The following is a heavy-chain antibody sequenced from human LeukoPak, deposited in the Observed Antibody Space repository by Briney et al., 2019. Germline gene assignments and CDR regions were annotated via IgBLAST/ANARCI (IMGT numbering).Heavy chain of an antibody. V-gene: IGHV1-24*01. CDR3: ATTPGSYPLDY. CDR2: FDPEDGET. J-gene: IGHJ4*02. D-gene: IGHD1-26*01. CDR1: GYTFTGYY. Sequence: ASVKVSCKASGYTFTGYYMHWVRQAPGQGLEWMGGFDPEDGETIYAQKFQGRVTMTEDTSTDTAYMELSSLRSEDTAVYYCATTPGSYPLDYWGQGTLVTVSS.